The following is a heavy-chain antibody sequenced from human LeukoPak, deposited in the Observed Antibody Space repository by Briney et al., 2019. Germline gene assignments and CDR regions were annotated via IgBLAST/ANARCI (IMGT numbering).Heavy chain of an antibody. D-gene: IGHD1-26*01. CDR3: ARDRHSGRFYTIDY. CDR1: GFTFSSYA. CDR2: MWFDGSNQ. Sequence: GGSLRLSCAASGFTFSSYAMHWVRQAPGKGLEWVAVMWFDGSNQCQTDSVKGRFTISRDNSKNTLYLQMSSLRADDTAVYYCARDRHSGRFYTIDYWGQGTLVTVSS. V-gene: IGHV3-33*01. J-gene: IGHJ4*02.